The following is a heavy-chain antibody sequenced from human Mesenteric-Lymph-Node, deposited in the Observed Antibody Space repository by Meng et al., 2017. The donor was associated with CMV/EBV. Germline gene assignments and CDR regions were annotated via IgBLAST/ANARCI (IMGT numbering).Heavy chain of an antibody. V-gene: IGHV3-74*01. J-gene: IGHJ6*02. CDR2: INSDGSST. CDR3: ARGRRVITIFGVPSANPNYYGMDV. CDR1: GFTFSSYW. Sequence: GGSLRLSCAASGFTFSSYWMHWVRQAPGKGLVWVSRINSDGSSTSYADSVKGRFTISRDNAKNTLYLQMNSLRAEDTAVYYCARGRRVITIFGVPSANPNYYGMDVWGQGTTVTVSS. D-gene: IGHD3-3*01.